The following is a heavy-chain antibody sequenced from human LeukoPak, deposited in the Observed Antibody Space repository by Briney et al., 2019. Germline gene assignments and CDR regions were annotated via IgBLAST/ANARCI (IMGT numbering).Heavy chain of an antibody. Sequence: SQTLSLTCTVSGGSISSGGYYWSWIRQHPGKGLEWIGYIYYSGSTYYNPSLKSRVTISVDTSKNQFPLKLSSVTAADTAVYYCAREVVGATRFDYWGQGTLVTVSS. V-gene: IGHV4-31*03. CDR2: IYYSGST. J-gene: IGHJ4*02. D-gene: IGHD1-26*01. CDR3: AREVVGATRFDY. CDR1: GGSISSGGYY.